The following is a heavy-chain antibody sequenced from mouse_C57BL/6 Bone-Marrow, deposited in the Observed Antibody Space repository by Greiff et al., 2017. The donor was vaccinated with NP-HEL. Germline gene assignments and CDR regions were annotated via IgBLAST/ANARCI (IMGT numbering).Heavy chain of an antibody. J-gene: IGHJ1*03. V-gene: IGHV1-72*01. Sequence: QVQLKQPGAGLVKPGASVKLSCKASGYTFTSYWMHWVKQRPGRGLEWIGRIDPNSGGTKYNEKFKSKATLTVDKPSSTAYMQLSSLTSEDSAVYYCAREDYGSSPHWYFDVWGTGTTVTVSS. CDR3: AREDYGSSPHWYFDV. CDR1: GYTFTSYW. D-gene: IGHD1-1*01. CDR2: IDPNSGGT.